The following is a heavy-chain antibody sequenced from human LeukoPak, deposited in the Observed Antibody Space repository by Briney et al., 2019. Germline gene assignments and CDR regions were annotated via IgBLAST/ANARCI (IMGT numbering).Heavy chain of an antibody. D-gene: IGHD2-2*01. CDR3: ARDPPTNIVVVPAASGWFDP. CDR2: INPNSGGT. CDR1: GYTFTGYY. Sequence: ASAKVSCKASGYTFTGYYMHWVRQAPGQGLEWMGWINPNSGGTNYAQKFQGRVTMTRDTSISTAYMELSRLRSDDTAVYYCARDPPTNIVVVPAASGWFDPWGQGTLVTVSS. V-gene: IGHV1-2*02. J-gene: IGHJ5*02.